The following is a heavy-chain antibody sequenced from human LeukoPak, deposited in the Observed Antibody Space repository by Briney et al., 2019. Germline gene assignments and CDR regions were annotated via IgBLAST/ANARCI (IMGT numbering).Heavy chain of an antibody. CDR1: GGSISNNHYY. CDR3: AREEYYYGSGTRFDP. J-gene: IGHJ5*02. V-gene: IGHV4-30-2*05. D-gene: IGHD3-10*01. Sequence: SQTLSLTCTVSGGSISNNHYYWTWIRQPPGKGLEWIGYIYHSGSTYYNPSLKSRVTISVDTSKNQFSLKLSSVTAADTAVYYCAREEYYYGSGTRFDPWGQGTLVTVSS. CDR2: IYHSGST.